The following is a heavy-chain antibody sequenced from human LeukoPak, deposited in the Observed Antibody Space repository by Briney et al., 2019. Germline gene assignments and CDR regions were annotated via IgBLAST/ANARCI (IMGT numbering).Heavy chain of an antibody. CDR2: IIPIFGTA. CDR3: ASSLGSYYDSSGYYYPFDY. J-gene: IGHJ4*02. Sequence: GSSVKVSCKASGGTFSSYAISWVRQAPGQGLEWMGGIIPIFGTANYAQKFQGRVTITTDESTSTAYMELSSLRSEDTAVYYCASSLGSYYDSSGYYYPFDYWGQGTLVTVSS. V-gene: IGHV1-69*05. CDR1: GGTFSSYA. D-gene: IGHD3-22*01.